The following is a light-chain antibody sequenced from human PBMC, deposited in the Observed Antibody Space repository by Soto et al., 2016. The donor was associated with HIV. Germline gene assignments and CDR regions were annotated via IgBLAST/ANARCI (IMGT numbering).Light chain of an antibody. J-gene: IGKJ2*01. Sequence: DIQMTQSPSTLSASVGDRVTITCRASQDITTWLAWYQQKPGKPPNLLIYKASNLQNGVPPRFSGSGSGTEFTLSINSLQPDDFATYYCQQFGNKPYTFGQGTKLEI. CDR1: QDITTW. CDR2: KAS. CDR3: QQFGNKPYT. V-gene: IGKV1-5*03.